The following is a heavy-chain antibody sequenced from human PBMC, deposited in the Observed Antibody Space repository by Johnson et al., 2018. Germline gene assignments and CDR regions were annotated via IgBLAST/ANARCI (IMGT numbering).Heavy chain of an antibody. CDR3: ARVSSGSYFYYYYMDV. D-gene: IGHD1-26*01. J-gene: IGHJ6*03. Sequence: QVQLVESGGGLVKPGGSLRLSCAASGFTFSSYDIHWVRQATGQGLEWMGWMNTNRGNTGSAQKFQDRLTLTRDTSISTAYMELSSLRSGDTAVYYCARVSSGSYFYYYYMDVWGKGTTVTVSS. CDR1: GFTFSSYD. V-gene: IGHV1-8*01. CDR2: MNTNRGNT.